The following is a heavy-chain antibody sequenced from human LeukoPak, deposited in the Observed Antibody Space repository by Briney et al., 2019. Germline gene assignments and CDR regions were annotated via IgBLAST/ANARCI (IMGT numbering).Heavy chain of an antibody. J-gene: IGHJ4*02. CDR1: GYTFIRYY. V-gene: IGHV1-46*01. CDR3: ARGGYGDRIDY. D-gene: IGHD4-17*01. CDR2: INPSGGST. Sequence: ASVKVSFKASGYTFIRYYMHWVRQAPGQGLEWMGIINPSGGSTSYAQKFQGRVTMTRDTSTSRVYMELSRLRSEDTAVYYCARGGYGDRIDYWGQGTLVSVSS.